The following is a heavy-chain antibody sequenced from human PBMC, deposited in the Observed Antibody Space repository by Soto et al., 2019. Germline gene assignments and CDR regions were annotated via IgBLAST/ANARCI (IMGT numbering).Heavy chain of an antibody. D-gene: IGHD3-10*01. Sequence: AGGSLRLSCAASGFTFSSYGMSWVRQAPGKGLEWVSAISGSGGSTYYADSVKGRSTISRDNSKNTLYLQMNSLRAEDTAVYYCAKDSRRAGYGSGRKPGYYYYYGMDVWGQGTTVTVSS. V-gene: IGHV3-23*01. J-gene: IGHJ6*02. CDR2: ISGSGGST. CDR3: AKDSRRAGYGSGRKPGYYYYYGMDV. CDR1: GFTFSSYG.